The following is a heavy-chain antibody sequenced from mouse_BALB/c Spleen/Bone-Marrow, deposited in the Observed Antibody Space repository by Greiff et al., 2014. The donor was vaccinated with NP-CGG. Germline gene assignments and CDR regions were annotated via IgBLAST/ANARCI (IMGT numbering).Heavy chain of an antibody. CDR1: GFSLTSYG. J-gene: IGHJ1*01. CDR3: ARVYLWYFDV. CDR2: IWAGGST. D-gene: IGHD2-3*01. V-gene: IGHV2-9*02. Sequence: VKLVESGPGLVAPSQSLSITCTVSGFSLTSYGVHWVRQPPGKGLEWLGVIWAGGSTNYNSALMSRLSISKGNSKSQVLLKMNSLQTDGTAMYYCARVYLWYFDVWGAGTTVTVSS.